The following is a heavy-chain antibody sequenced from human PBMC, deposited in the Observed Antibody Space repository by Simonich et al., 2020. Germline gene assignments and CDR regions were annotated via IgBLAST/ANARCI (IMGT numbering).Heavy chain of an antibody. J-gene: IGHJ4*02. CDR1: GFTFSGSA. D-gene: IGHD3-10*01. V-gene: IGHV3-73*02. CDR3: TRFDYYSSGSYYFDY. Sequence: EVQLVESGGGLVQPGGSLKLSCAASGFTFSGSAMHWVRQASGKGLEWVGRIRSKANSYATAYAASVKGRFAISRDDSKNTAYLQMNSLKTEDTAVYYCTRFDYYSSGSYYFDYWGQGTLVTVSS. CDR2: IRSKANSYAT.